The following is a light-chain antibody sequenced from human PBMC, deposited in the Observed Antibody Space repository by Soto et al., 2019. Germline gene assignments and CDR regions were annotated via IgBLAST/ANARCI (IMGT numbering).Light chain of an antibody. CDR1: QSVGSY. V-gene: IGKV3-11*01. Sequence: VLTQSPATLSLSPGERATLSCRASQSVGSYLAWYQHRPGQAPRLLIYDTSNRATGIPARFIGSGSGTDFTLTISSLEPEDFAVYYCQQRRNWPLSFGQGTRLEIK. J-gene: IGKJ5*01. CDR2: DTS. CDR3: QQRRNWPLS.